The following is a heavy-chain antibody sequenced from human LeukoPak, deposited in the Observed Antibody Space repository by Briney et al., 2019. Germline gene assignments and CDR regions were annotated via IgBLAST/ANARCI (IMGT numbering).Heavy chain of an antibody. J-gene: IGHJ4*02. Sequence: SETLSLTCTVSGGSISSYYWSWIRQPPGKGLEWIGYIYYSESTNYSPSLRSRVTISVDTSKNQFSLKLSSVTAADTAVYYCARFSVTYYDILTGPFDYWGQGTLVTVSS. D-gene: IGHD3-9*01. CDR3: ARFSVTYYDILTGPFDY. V-gene: IGHV4-59*08. CDR2: IYYSEST. CDR1: GGSISSYY.